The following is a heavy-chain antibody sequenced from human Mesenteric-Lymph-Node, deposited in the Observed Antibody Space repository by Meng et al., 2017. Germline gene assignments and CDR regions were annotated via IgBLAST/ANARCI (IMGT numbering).Heavy chain of an antibody. CDR3: VRENWYYDL. V-gene: IGHV1-2*02. CDR1: GYTFTINY. J-gene: IGHJ2*01. Sequence: ASVKVSCKASGYTFTINYMHWVRQAPGQGLEWLAWINPNTGVTKYAQQFQDRVTVTRDTSISTVYMEMSSLRSDDTAVYYCVRENWYYDLWGRGTLSPSPQ. CDR2: INPNTGVT.